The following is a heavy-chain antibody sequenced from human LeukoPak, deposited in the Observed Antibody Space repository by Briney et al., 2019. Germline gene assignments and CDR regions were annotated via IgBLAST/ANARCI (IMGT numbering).Heavy chain of an antibody. V-gene: IGHV3-30*02. J-gene: IGHJ3*01. CDR2: IRHDGSLH. CDR1: GVIFSSYA. D-gene: IGHD3-16*01. Sequence: GGALRLSCGAGGVIFSSYAMHGVGQAPGRGREGVAFIRHDGSLHYHLDSVKGRFTISRDNSRNTLYLQMTSLRPEDTAVYYCAKVRLLGALDDAFDVWGQGTMVTVSS. CDR3: AKVRLLGALDDAFDV.